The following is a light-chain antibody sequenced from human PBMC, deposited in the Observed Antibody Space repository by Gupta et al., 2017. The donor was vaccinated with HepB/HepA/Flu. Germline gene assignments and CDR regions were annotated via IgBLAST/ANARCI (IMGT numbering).Light chain of an antibody. CDR3: QQRSNWPLT. CDR2: DAS. CDR1: QSVSSY. V-gene: IGKV3-11*01. Sequence: EIVFTQSPATLSLSPGERATLSCRASQSVSSYLAWYQQKPGQAPRLLIYDASNRATGIPARFSGSGSGTEFTLTISSLEPEDFAVYYCQQRSNWPLTFGRGTKVEIK. J-gene: IGKJ4*01.